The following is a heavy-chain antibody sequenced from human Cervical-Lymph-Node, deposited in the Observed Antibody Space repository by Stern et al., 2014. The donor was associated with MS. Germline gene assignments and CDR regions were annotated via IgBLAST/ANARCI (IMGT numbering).Heavy chain of an antibody. CDR3: ARGPLAKLRTTFVFTSGSHNYYYYGMDV. V-gene: IGHV1-2*06. J-gene: IGHJ6*02. CDR1: GYSFTGFY. Sequence: QVQLVQSGAEVKKPGASVKVSCETSGYSFTGFYIHWVRQAPGQGLEWVGRINPSRGSTKFGRKFQGRVTASRDTSTNTAYLEMGSLTFDDTAVYYCARGPLAKLRTTFVFTSGSHNYYYYGMDVWGQGTTVTVSS. D-gene: IGHD3-10*01. CDR2: INPSRGST.